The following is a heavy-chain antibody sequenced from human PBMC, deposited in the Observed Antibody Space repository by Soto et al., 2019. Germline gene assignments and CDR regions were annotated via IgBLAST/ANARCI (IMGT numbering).Heavy chain of an antibody. V-gene: IGHV5-10-1*01. CDR3: ARVGSTRYSSGRYYFDY. CDR2: IDPSDSYT. Sequence: GESLKISCKGSGYSFTSYWISWMRQMPGKGLEWMGRIDPSDSYTNYSPSFQGHVTISADKSISTAYLQWSSLKASDTAMYYCARVGSTRYSSGRYYFDYWGQGTLVTVSS. J-gene: IGHJ4*02. D-gene: IGHD6-19*01. CDR1: GYSFTSYW.